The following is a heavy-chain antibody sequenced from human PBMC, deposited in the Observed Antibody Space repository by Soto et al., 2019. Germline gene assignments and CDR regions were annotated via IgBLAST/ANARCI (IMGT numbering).Heavy chain of an antibody. CDR2: IKSKADGGTT. J-gene: IGHJ5*02. CDR1: GFTFSKAW. CDR3: TTDPVGGTTETSDPFDH. D-gene: IGHD4-4*01. V-gene: IGHV3-15*07. Sequence: EVQLVESGGGLVKPGGSLRLSCEASGFTFSKAWMNWVRQAPGKGPEWVGRIKSKADGGTTDYTAPVKDRFTISRDGSNDKLKLQMNSTNIEATAVYYCTTDPVGGTTETSDPFDHWGQGTLVTVSS.